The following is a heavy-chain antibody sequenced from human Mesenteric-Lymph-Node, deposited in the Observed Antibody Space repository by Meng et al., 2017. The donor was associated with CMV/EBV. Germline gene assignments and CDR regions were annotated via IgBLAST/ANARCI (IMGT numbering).Heavy chain of an antibody. CDR3: ARRGMYTPRPDFDY. J-gene: IGHJ4*02. D-gene: IGHD1-1*01. CDR1: GFTFGTYG. CDR2: ISGSAAGT. V-gene: IGHV3-23*01. Sequence: GESLKISCAASGFTFGTYGMSWVRQAPGKGLEWVSAISGSAAGTYYADSVKGRFTISRDNSKNTLYLQMNSLRAEDTAVYYCARRGMYTPRPDFDYWGQGTLVTVSS.